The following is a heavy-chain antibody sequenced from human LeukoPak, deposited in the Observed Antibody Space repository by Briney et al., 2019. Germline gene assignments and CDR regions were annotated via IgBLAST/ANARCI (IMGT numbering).Heavy chain of an antibody. CDR3: ARLSGWYAGGFDY. CDR1: GGSISSYY. V-gene: IGHV4-59*08. J-gene: IGHJ4*02. CDR2: IYYSGST. Sequence: SETLSLTCTVSGGSISSYYWSWIRQPPGKGLEWIGYIYYSGSTNYNPSLKSRVTISVDTSKNQFSLKLSSVTAADTAVYYCARLSGWYAGGFDYWGQGTLVTVSS. D-gene: IGHD6-19*01.